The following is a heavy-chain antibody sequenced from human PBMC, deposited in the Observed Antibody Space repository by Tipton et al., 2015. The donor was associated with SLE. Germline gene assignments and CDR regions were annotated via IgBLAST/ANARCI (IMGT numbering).Heavy chain of an antibody. J-gene: IGHJ6*02. CDR2: IYPGDSDT. D-gene: IGHD3-3*01. CDR1: GYSFTSYW. V-gene: IGHV5-51*03. CDR3: ARRRGAYDFWSGYYGMDV. Sequence: GAEVKKPGESLKISCKGSGYSFTSYWIGWVRQMPGKGLEWMGIIYPGDSDTRYSPSFQGQVTISADKSISTAYLQWSSLKASDTAMYYCARRRGAYDFWSGYYGMDVWGQGTTVTVSS.